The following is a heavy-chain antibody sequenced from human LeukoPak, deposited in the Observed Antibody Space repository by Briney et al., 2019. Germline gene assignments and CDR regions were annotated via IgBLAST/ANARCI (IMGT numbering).Heavy chain of an antibody. CDR2: IHYSGST. CDR1: GGAISSYY. D-gene: IGHD6-13*01. CDR3: ARTTTSSWTYYFDY. J-gene: IGHJ4*02. V-gene: IGHV4-59*01. Sequence: SETLSLTCTVSGGAISSYYWSWIRQPPGKGLEWIGYIHYSGSTNYNPSLKSRVTISVDTSKNQFSLKLSSVTAADTAVYYCARTTTSSWTYYFDYWGQGTLVTVSS.